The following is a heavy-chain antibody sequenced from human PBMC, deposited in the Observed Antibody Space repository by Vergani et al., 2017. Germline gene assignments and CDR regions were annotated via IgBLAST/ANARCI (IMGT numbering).Heavy chain of an antibody. CDR2: IKSNADGGSA. CDR3: AKHFRGWGIDY. J-gene: IGHJ4*02. D-gene: IGHD3-16*01. Sequence: EGQLVESGGGLVKPGGSLRLSCAASEFTFSDVWMSWVRQAPGKGLEWVARIKSNADGGSADYAASVKGRFIISRDDSKNFLYLQMNSLRTDDTATYYCAKHFRGWGIDYWGQGTQVIVSS. CDR1: EFTFSDVW. V-gene: IGHV3-15*01.